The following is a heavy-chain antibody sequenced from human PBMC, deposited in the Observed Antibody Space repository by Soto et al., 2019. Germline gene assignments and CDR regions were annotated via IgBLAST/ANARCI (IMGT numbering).Heavy chain of an antibody. Sequence: SETLSLTCTVSGGSISSSSYYWGWIRQPPGKGLEWIGSIYYSGSTYYNPSLKSRVTISVDTSKNQFSLKLSSVTAADTAVYYCARHLSWYDFYYWGQGTLVTVSS. CDR1: GGSISSSSYY. CDR2: IYYSGST. D-gene: IGHD3-3*01. V-gene: IGHV4-39*01. CDR3: ARHLSWYDFYY. J-gene: IGHJ4*02.